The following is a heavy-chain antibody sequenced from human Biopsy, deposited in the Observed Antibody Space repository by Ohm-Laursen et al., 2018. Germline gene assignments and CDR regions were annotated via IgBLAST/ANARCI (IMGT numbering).Heavy chain of an antibody. D-gene: IGHD3-3*01. Sequence: SLRLSCAASGFTFSDYYMSWIRQAPGKGLEWISYLSSRGSSIYYADSVKGRFTVSRDNANNSLFLQMNSLRAEDTAVYYCARFPDFWSGYYVDSWGQGTLVTVSS. CDR1: GFTFSDYY. CDR2: LSSRGSSI. CDR3: ARFPDFWSGYYVDS. J-gene: IGHJ4*02. V-gene: IGHV3-11*01.